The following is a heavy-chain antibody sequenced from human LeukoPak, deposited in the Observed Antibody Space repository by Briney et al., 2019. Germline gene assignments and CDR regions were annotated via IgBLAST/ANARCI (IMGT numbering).Heavy chain of an antibody. D-gene: IGHD1-14*01. V-gene: IGHV4-34*01. Sequence: PSETLSLTCAVYGGSFSGYYWSWIRQPPGKGLEWIGEINHSGSTNYNPSLKSRVTISVDTSKNQFSLKLSSVTAADTAVYYCARGAGTGTYYYYYYYMDVWGKGTTVTVSS. CDR1: GGSFSGYY. CDR3: ARGAGTGTYYYYYYYMDV. CDR2: INHSGST. J-gene: IGHJ6*03.